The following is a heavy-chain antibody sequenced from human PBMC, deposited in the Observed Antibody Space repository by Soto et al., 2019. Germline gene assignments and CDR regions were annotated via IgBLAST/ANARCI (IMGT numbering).Heavy chain of an antibody. CDR1: GFTFSSYS. CDR2: ISSSSSYI. CDR3: ARGVMITFGGVIVIPGTSYYYYGMDV. D-gene: IGHD3-16*02. Sequence: GSLRLSCAASGFTFSSYSMNWVRQAPGKGREWVSSISSSSSYIYYADSVKGRFTISRDNAKNSLYLQMNSMRAEDTAVYYCARGVMITFGGVIVIPGTSYYYYGMDVWGQGTTVTVSS. J-gene: IGHJ6*02. V-gene: IGHV3-21*01.